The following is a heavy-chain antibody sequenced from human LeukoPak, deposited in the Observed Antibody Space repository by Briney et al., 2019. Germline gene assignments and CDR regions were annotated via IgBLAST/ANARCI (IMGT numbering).Heavy chain of an antibody. Sequence: SQTLSLTCANSGDSVSSNSAAWNWIRQSPSRGLEWLGRTYYRSKWYNEYAVSVRGRITVNPDTSKNQFSLHLNSVTPEDTAVYYCARRLTQYDCFDPWGQGILVTVSS. V-gene: IGHV6-1*01. J-gene: IGHJ5*02. CDR2: TYYRSKWYN. CDR3: ARRLTQYDCFDP. CDR1: GDSVSSNSAA. D-gene: IGHD2-2*01.